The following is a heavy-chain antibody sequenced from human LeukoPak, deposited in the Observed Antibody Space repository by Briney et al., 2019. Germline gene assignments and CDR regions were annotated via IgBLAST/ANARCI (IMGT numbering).Heavy chain of an antibody. CDR2: IYASGST. CDR1: GYSISSGDYF. Sequence: SETLSLTCTVSGYSISSGDYFWSWIRQPAGKGLEWIGRIYASGSTSYNPSLKSRVTISVDTSKHQFSLKLTSVTAADTAVYYCARSAGGTFRGFRVPERGELYFDHWGQGTLVTVSS. J-gene: IGHJ4*02. D-gene: IGHD6-13*01. V-gene: IGHV4-61*02. CDR3: ARSAGGTFRGFRVPERGELYFDH.